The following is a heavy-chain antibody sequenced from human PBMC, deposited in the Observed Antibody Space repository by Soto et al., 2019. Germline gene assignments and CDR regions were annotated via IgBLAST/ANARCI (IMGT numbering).Heavy chain of an antibody. CDR2: ISYDGSNK. D-gene: IGHD2-2*01. CDR3: AKYSEQGCSSTSCYASHYYYYMDV. CDR1: GFTFSNYD. Sequence: QVQLVESGGGVVQPGRSLRLSCAASGFTFSNYDMHWVRQAPGKGLEWVAVISYDGSNKYYADSVKGRFTISRDNSKNTLYLQMNSLRAEDTAVYYCAKYSEQGCSSTSCYASHYYYYMDVWGKGTTVTVSS. J-gene: IGHJ6*03. V-gene: IGHV3-30*18.